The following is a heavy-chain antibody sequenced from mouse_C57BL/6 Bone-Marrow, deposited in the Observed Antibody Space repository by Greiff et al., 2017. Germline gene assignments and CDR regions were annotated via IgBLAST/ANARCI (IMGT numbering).Heavy chain of an antibody. CDR2: IDPENGDT. CDR1: GFNIKDDY. Sequence: VQLKESGAELVRPGASVKLSCTASGFNIKDDYMHWVKQRPEQGLEWIGWIDPENGDTEYASKFQGKATITADTSSNTAYLQLSSLTSEDTAVYYCTTAILRFYWDFDGWGTGTTVTVSS. V-gene: IGHV14-4*01. J-gene: IGHJ1*03. CDR3: TTAILRFYWDFDG. D-gene: IGHD1-1*01.